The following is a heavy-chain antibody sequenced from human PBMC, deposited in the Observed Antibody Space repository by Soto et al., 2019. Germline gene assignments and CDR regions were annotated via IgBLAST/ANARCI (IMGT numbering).Heavy chain of an antibody. CDR3: ARGPITIFGVAPGAFNI. D-gene: IGHD3-3*01. J-gene: IGHJ3*02. Sequence: GGSLRLSCAASGFTFSSYSMNWVRQAPGKGLEWVSSISSSSSYIYYADSVKGRFTISRDNAKNSLFLQMNSLRAEDTAVYYCARGPITIFGVAPGAFNIWGQGTMVTVSS. CDR1: GFTFSSYS. V-gene: IGHV3-21*01. CDR2: ISSSSSYI.